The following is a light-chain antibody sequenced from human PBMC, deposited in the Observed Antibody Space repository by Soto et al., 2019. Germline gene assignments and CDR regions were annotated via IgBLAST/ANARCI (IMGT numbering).Light chain of an antibody. Sequence: EIVLTQSPTTLSLSPGDRATLSCRASQSVSSYFAWYQQKPGQAPRLLIYDTSNRATGIPARFSGSGSGTDFTLTISSLEPEDFAVYYCQQRVDWPLTFGQGTRVEIK. CDR2: DTS. V-gene: IGKV3-11*01. J-gene: IGKJ1*01. CDR3: QQRVDWPLT. CDR1: QSVSSY.